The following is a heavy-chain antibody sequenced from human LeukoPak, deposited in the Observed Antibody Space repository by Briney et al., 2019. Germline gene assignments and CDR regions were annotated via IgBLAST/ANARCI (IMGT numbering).Heavy chain of an antibody. J-gene: IGHJ3*02. D-gene: IGHD2-21*01. CDR1: GFTFSSYW. CDR2: INSDGSST. CDR3: ARDAPIRDAFDI. Sequence: GGSLRLSCAASGFTFSSYWMHWVRQAPGKGLVWVSRINSDGSSTSHADSVKGRFTISRDNAKNTLYLQMNSLRAEDTAVYYCARDAPIRDAFDIWGQGTMVTVSS. V-gene: IGHV3-74*01.